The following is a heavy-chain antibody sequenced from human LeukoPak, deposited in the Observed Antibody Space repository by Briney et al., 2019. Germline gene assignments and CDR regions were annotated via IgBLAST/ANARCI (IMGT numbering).Heavy chain of an antibody. CDR2: MYSGGSA. Sequence: GGSLRLSCAASGFTVTSNYMSWVRQAPGKGLEWVSVMYSGGSAFYADSVKGRFTISRDNSKNTVYLQMNSLRAEDTAVYNCAREDYYGSGSWDWGQGTMVTVSS. J-gene: IGHJ3*01. D-gene: IGHD3-10*01. CDR3: AREDYYGSGSWD. V-gene: IGHV3-66*01. CDR1: GFTVTSNY.